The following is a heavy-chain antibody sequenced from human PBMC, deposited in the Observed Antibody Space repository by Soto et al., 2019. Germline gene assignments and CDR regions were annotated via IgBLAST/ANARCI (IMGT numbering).Heavy chain of an antibody. D-gene: IGHD6-13*01. CDR3: AKDLRPKAAAGTEWFDP. V-gene: IGHV3-30*18. CDR2: ISYDGSNK. Sequence: GGSLRLSCAASGFTFSSYGMHWFRQAPGKGLEWVAVISYDGSNKYYADSVKGRFTISRDNSKNTLYLQMNSLRAEDTAVYYCAKDLRPKAAAGTEWFDPWGQGTLVTVSS. CDR1: GFTFSSYG. J-gene: IGHJ5*02.